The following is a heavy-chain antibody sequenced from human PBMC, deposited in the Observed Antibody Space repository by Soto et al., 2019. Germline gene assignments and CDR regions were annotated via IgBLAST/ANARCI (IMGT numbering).Heavy chain of an antibody. CDR3: AKNNRYCSSTNCFVFDY. Sequence: GGSLRLSCAASGFTFSGYWMRCVRQAPGKGLEWVANIKQDGSEKYYVDSVKGRFTISRDNAKNSLYLLMNSLRAEDTAVYYCAKNNRYCSSTNCFVFDYWGQGTLVTVSS. CDR1: GFTFSGYW. J-gene: IGHJ4*02. D-gene: IGHD2-2*01. CDR2: IKQDGSEK. V-gene: IGHV3-7*01.